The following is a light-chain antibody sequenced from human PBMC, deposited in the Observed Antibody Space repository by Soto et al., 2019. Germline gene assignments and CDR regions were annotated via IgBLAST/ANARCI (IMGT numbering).Light chain of an antibody. CDR2: GAS. V-gene: IGKV3-20*01. J-gene: IGKJ2*01. CDR1: QSVSSSY. Sequence: EIVLTQSPGTLSLSPGERATLSCRASQSVSSSYLAWYQQKPGQAPRPLIYGASSRATGIRDSFSCSGSGTYFTLTISRLEHEDFAVYYCLQYGSSPYTFGQGNKLEIK. CDR3: LQYGSSPYT.